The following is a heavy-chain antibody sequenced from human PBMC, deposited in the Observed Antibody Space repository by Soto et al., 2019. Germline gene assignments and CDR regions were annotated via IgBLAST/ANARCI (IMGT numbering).Heavy chain of an antibody. CDR1: GYTFTGYY. V-gene: IGHV1-2*02. CDR2: INPNSGGT. J-gene: IGHJ4*02. D-gene: IGHD2-15*01. CDR3: AKQKRVVLGYCSGGSCQYYLDY. Sequence: ASVKVSCKASGYTFTGYYMHWVRQAPGQGLEWMGWINPNSGGTNYAQKFQGRVTMTRDTSISTAYMELSRLRSDDTAVYYCAKQKRVVLGYCSGGSCQYYLDYWGQGTLVTVSS.